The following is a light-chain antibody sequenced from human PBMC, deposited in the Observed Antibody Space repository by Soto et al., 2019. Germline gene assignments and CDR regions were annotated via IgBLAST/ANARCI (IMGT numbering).Light chain of an antibody. CDR3: QQSYSTPRA. J-gene: IGKJ4*01. Sequence: DIQMPQSTSSLSASVGDRVTITCRASQSISSYLNWYQQKPGKAPKLLIYAASSLQSGVPSRFSGSGSGTDFTLTISSLQPEDVAIYYCQQSYSTPRAFGGGTKVEMK. V-gene: IGKV1-39*01. CDR1: QSISSY. CDR2: AAS.